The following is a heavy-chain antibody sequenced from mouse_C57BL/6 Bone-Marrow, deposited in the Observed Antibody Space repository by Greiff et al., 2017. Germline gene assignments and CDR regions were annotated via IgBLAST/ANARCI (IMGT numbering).Heavy chain of an antibody. CDR1: GYTFTSYW. V-gene: IGHV1-64*01. Sequence: VKLQESGAELVKPGASVKLSCKASGYTFTSYWMHWVKQRPGQGLEWIGMIHPNSGSTNYNEKFKSKATLTVDKSSSTAYMQLSSLTSEDSAVYYCAREWLLHFDYWGQGTTLTVSS. CDR2: IHPNSGST. CDR3: AREWLLHFDY. D-gene: IGHD2-3*01. J-gene: IGHJ2*01.